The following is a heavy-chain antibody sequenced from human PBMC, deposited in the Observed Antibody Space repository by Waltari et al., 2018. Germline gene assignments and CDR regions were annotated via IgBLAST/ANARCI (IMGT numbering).Heavy chain of an antibody. D-gene: IGHD5-18*01. CDR1: GFTFSNAW. CDR2: IKSKTYGGTT. CDR3: TTVLDTAMVNGY. J-gene: IGHJ4*02. Sequence: EVQLAESGGGLVKPGGSLRLSCAASGFTFSNAWMSWVRQAPGKGLEWVGRIKSKTYGGTTDYAAPVKGRCTSSRDDSKNTLYLQMNSLKTEDTAVYYCTTVLDTAMVNGYWGQGTLVTVSS. V-gene: IGHV3-15*01.